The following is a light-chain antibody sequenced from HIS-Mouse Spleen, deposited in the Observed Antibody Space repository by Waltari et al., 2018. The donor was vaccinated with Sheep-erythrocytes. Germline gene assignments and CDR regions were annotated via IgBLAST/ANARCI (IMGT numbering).Light chain of an antibody. CDR3: YSTDSSGNHRV. CDR2: GDS. J-gene: IGLJ2*01. Sequence: SYELTQPPSVSVSPGQTARITCSGDALPKKYAYWYQQKSGQAPVLDIYGDSKRPSGIYERFSGSSSGTMATLTISGAQVEDEADYYCYSTDSSGNHRVFGGGTKLTVL. V-gene: IGLV3-10*01. CDR1: ALPKKY.